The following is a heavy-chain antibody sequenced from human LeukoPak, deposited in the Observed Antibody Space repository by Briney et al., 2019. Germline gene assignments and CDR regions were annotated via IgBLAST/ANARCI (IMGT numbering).Heavy chain of an antibody. Sequence: PGGSLRLSCAASGFTFSTYAMTWVRQAPGKGLGWVSSITGSGDGTSAADSVTGRFSISRDNSKSTLYLQMNSLRVEDTAVYYCAKAGLVRGGALDSWGQGTLVTVSS. V-gene: IGHV3-23*01. J-gene: IGHJ4*02. CDR3: AKAGLVRGGALDS. CDR1: GFTFSTYA. CDR2: ITGSGDGT. D-gene: IGHD4/OR15-4a*01.